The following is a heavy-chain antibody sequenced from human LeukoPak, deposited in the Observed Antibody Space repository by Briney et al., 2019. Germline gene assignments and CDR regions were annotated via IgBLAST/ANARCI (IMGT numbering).Heavy chain of an antibody. CDR1: GYTFTSYA. D-gene: IGHD6-13*01. Sequence: ASVEVSCKASGYTFTSYAMNWVRQAPGQGLEWMGWINTNTGNPTYAQGFTGRFVFSLDTSVSTAYLQISSLKAEDIAVYYCARAPSFKSSSWYRYRFDPWGQGTLVTVSS. CDR3: ARAPSFKSSSWYRYRFDP. J-gene: IGHJ5*02. CDR2: INTNTGNP. V-gene: IGHV7-4-1*02.